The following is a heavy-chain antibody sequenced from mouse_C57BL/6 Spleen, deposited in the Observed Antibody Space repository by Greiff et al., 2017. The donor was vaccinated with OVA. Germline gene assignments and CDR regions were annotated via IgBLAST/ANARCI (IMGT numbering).Heavy chain of an antibody. CDR1: GFTFSDYY. J-gene: IGHJ4*01. D-gene: IGHD2-4*01. CDR3: ARREGLSYAMDY. V-gene: IGHV5-12*01. Sequence: EVNVVESGGGLVQPGGSLKLSCAASGFTFSDYYMYWVRQTPEKRLEWVAYISNGGGSTYYPDTVKGRFTISRDNAKNTLYLQMSRLKSEDTAMYYCARREGLSYAMDYWGQGTSVTVSS. CDR2: ISNGGGST.